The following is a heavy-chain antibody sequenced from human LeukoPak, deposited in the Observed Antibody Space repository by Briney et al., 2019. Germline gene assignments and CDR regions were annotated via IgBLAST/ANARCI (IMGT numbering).Heavy chain of an antibody. CDR2: TDGSGTKT. CDR1: GFTFSRFA. Sequence: PGGSLRLSCTASGFTFSRFAMIWVRPVPGQGLEWVSATDGSGTKTYYRDSVKGRFTISRDNSNNIVFLHMSSLRAEDSAIYYCAKALSSEWLTPENWGQGTLVTVSS. J-gene: IGHJ4*02. CDR3: AKALSSEWLTPEN. V-gene: IGHV3-23*01. D-gene: IGHD6-19*01.